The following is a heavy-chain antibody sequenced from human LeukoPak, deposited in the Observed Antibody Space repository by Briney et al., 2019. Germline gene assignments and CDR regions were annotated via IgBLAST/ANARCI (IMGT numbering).Heavy chain of an antibody. CDR1: GGSISSYS. J-gene: IGHJ3*02. D-gene: IGHD2-15*01. Sequence: SETLSLTCTVSGGSISSYSWSWIRQPPGKGLEWIGYIYHSGSTYYNPSLKSRVTISVDRSKNQFSLKLSSVTAADTAVYYCARTVVVGGAFDIWGQGTMVTVSS. V-gene: IGHV4-30-2*01. CDR3: ARTVVVGGAFDI. CDR2: IYHSGST.